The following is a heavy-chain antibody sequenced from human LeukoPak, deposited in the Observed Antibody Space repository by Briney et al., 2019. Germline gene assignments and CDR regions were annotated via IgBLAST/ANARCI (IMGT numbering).Heavy chain of an antibody. CDR2: ISWNSGSI. V-gene: IGHV3-9*01. D-gene: IGHD6-13*01. J-gene: IGHJ4*02. CDR1: GFTFDDYA. Sequence: PGRSLRLSCAASGFTFDDYAMHWVRQAPGKGLEWVSGISWNSGSIGYADSVKGRFTISRDNAKNSLYLQMNSLRAEDTALYYCEKDGGSSSGYLDYGARGPLVTVP. CDR3: EKDGGSSSGYLDY.